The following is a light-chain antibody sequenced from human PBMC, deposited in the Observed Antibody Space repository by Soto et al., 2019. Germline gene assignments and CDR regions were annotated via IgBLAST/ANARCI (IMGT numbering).Light chain of an antibody. CDR2: DAS. J-gene: IGKJ5*01. CDR3: QQYADLPIT. Sequence: DIQMTQSPSSLIASLGDTVTITCQASQDINDILNWYQXKQGKXXKXLIYDASHLQTGVPPRFSGRGSGTHLTFTITNLQPDDIGTYFCQQYADLPITFGQGTRLEIK. V-gene: IGKV1-33*01. CDR1: QDINDI.